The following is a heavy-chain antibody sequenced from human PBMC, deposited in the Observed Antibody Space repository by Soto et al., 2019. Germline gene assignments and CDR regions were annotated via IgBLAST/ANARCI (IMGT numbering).Heavy chain of an antibody. V-gene: IGHV4-4*01. D-gene: IGHD1-7*01. CDR2: IFHAGYT. Sequence: QVQLQESGPGLVTPSGTLSLTCAVSGGSIRDNWWSWVRQPPGKGLEWIGEIFHAGYTNYNPSLKSRVTLSIDPSRNQFSLHMSSVTAADTAMYCCARSDGNYRLDCWGQGTLATVSS. CDR3: ARSDGNYRLDC. J-gene: IGHJ4*02. CDR1: GGSIRDNW.